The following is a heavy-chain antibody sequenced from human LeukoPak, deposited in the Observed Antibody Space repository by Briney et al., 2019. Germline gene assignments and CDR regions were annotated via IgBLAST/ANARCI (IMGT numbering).Heavy chain of an antibody. CDR1: GFTFDDYA. Sequence: GGSLRLSCAASGFTFDDYAMHWVRQAPGKGLEWVSGISWNSGSIGYADSVKGRFTISRDNAKNSLYLQMNSLRAEDTAVYYCARRYCSTTNCYAFDYWGQGTLVTVSS. D-gene: IGHD2-2*01. J-gene: IGHJ5*01. CDR3: ARRYCSTTNCYAFDY. V-gene: IGHV3-9*01. CDR2: ISWNSGSI.